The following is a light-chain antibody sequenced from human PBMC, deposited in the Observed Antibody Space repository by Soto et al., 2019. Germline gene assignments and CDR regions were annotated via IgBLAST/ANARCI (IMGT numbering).Light chain of an antibody. CDR2: DTS. CDR1: QSLTST. J-gene: IGKJ4*01. V-gene: IGKV3-15*01. Sequence: EILLTQSPVTLSVSPGARATLSCRASQSLTSTLAWYQQRPGQAPRLLIYDTSTRATDVPARFSGSGSGTEFTLTIASLQSEDFAVYYCQQYNHWPRMLSFGGGTRVEL. CDR3: QQYNHWPRMLS.